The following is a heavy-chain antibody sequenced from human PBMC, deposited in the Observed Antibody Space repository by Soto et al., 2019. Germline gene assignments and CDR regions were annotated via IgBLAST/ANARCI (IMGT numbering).Heavy chain of an antibody. Sequence: GGSLRLSCAASGFTFSSSGMHWVRQAPGKGLEWVAVISYDGSNKYYADSVKGRFTISRDNSKNTLYLQMNSLRAEDTAVYYCAVVAGSYFDYWGQGTLVTVSS. J-gene: IGHJ4*02. V-gene: IGHV3-30*03. CDR3: AVVAGSYFDY. CDR1: GFTFSSSG. CDR2: ISYDGSNK. D-gene: IGHD1-26*01.